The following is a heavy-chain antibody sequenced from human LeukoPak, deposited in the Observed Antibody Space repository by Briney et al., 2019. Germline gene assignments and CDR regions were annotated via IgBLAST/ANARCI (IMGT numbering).Heavy chain of an antibody. CDR3: ARDDIEMATISY. J-gene: IGHJ4*02. CDR2: INPNSGGT. V-gene: IGHV1-2*02. CDR1: GYTFTGYY. Sequence: ASEKVSCKASGYTFTGYYMHWVRQAPGQGLEWMGWINPNSGGTNYAQKFQGRVTMTRDTSISTAYMELSRLRSDDTAVYYCARDDIEMATISYWGQGTLVTVSS. D-gene: IGHD5-24*01.